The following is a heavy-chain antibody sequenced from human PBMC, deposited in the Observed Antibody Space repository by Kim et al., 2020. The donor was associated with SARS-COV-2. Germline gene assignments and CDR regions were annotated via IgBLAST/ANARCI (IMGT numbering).Heavy chain of an antibody. V-gene: IGHV4-39*01. J-gene: IGHJ5*02. CDR3: ARGGGSSWTFYNWFDP. CDR2: IYYSGST. CDR1: GGSISSSSYY. Sequence: SETLSLTCTVSGGSISSSSYYWGWIRQPPGKGLEWIGSIYYSGSTYYNPSLKSRVTISVDTSKNQFSLKLSSVTAADTAVYYCARGGGSSWTFYNWFDPWGQGTLVTVSS. D-gene: IGHD6-13*01.